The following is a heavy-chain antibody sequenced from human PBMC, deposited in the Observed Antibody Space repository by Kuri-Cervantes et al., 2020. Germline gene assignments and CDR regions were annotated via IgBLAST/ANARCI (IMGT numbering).Heavy chain of an antibody. Sequence: SGPTLVKPTQTLTLTCTFSGFPLSTSGVRVSWIRQPPGKALEWLARIDWDDDKFYSTSLKTRLTISKDTSKNQVVLTMTNMDPVDTATYYCARTHFTGFDPWGQGTLVTVSS. D-gene: IGHD2/OR15-2a*01. CDR2: IDWDDDK. CDR3: ARTHFTGFDP. J-gene: IGHJ5*02. V-gene: IGHV2-70D*14. CDR1: GFPLSTSGVR.